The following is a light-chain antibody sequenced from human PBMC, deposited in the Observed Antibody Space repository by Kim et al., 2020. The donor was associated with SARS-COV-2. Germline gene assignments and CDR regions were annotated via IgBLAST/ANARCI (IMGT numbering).Light chain of an antibody. CDR1: QTVTSRS. CDR2: GAS. Sequence: ENVLAQSPGTLSLSPGERATLSCRASQTVTSRSLAWYQQTPGQAPRLLIYGASNRATGIPDRFSGSVSGTDFTLTISRLEPEDFALYYCQQYDGSQYSFGQGTKLEIK. V-gene: IGKV3-20*01. J-gene: IGKJ2*01. CDR3: QQYDGSQYS.